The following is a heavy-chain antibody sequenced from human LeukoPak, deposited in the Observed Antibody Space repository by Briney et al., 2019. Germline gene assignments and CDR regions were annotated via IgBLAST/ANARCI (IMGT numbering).Heavy chain of an antibody. Sequence: GSSVKVSCKASGGTFSSYAISWVRQAPGQGLEWMGGIIPIFGTANYAQKFQGRVTITADESTSTAYMELSSLRSEDTAVYYCARNYGSGSHSPLPDNYYYYYGMDVWGQGTTVTVSS. CDR3: ARNYGSGSHSPLPDNYYYYYGMDV. CDR2: IIPIFGTA. CDR1: GGTFSSYA. V-gene: IGHV1-69*01. D-gene: IGHD3-10*01. J-gene: IGHJ6*02.